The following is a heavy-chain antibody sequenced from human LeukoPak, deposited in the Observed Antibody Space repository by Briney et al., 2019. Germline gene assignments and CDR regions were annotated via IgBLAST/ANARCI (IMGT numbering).Heavy chain of an antibody. V-gene: IGHV3-64*01. D-gene: IGHD5-24*01. CDR2: ISSNGGST. Sequence: GGSLRLSCAASGFTFNHYAMHWVRRAPGKGLEYVSAISSNGGSTYYASSVKGRFTISRDNSNNTLYLQMGSLRAEDMAVYYCARRMKGDGYNSDYWGQATLVTVSS. J-gene: IGHJ4*02. CDR1: GFTFNHYA. CDR3: ARRMKGDGYNSDY.